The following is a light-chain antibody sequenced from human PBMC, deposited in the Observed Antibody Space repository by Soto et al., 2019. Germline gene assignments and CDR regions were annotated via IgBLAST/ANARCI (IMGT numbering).Light chain of an antibody. CDR3: SSYTSSSTSWV. CDR2: DVS. J-gene: IGLJ3*02. Sequence: QSALTQPASVSGSPGQSITISCTGTSSDVGGYNYVSWYQQHPGKAPKLMIYDVSNRPSGVSNRFSGSKSGNTASLTISGPQAEDEADYYCSSYTSSSTSWVFGGGTKLTVL. CDR1: SSDVGGYNY. V-gene: IGLV2-14*01.